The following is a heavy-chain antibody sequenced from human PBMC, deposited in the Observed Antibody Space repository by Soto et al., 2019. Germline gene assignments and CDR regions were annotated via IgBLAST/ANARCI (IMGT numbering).Heavy chain of an antibody. V-gene: IGHV3-33*01. CDR1: GFTFSSYG. CDR2: IWYDGSSK. CDR3: ASWRLQGFDP. D-gene: IGHD4-4*01. Sequence: QVQLVESGGGVVQPGRSLRLSCAASGFTFSSYGMHWVRQAPGKGLEWVAGIWYDGSSKYYADSVKGRFTISRDNSKNTLYLQMNSLRAEDTAVYYCASWRLQGFDPWGQGTLVTVSS. J-gene: IGHJ5*02.